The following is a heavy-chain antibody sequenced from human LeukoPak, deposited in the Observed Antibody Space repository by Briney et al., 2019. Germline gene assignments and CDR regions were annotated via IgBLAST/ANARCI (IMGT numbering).Heavy chain of an antibody. CDR1: GYTFTSYG. CDR3: ARDGYGSGSYLWWFDP. J-gene: IGHJ5*02. V-gene: IGHV1-18*04. CDR2: ISAYNGNT. D-gene: IGHD3-10*01. Sequence: ASEKVSCMASGYTFTSYGISWVRQAPGHALEWMGWISAYNGNTNYAQKLQGRVTMTTDTSTSTAYMELRSLRSDDTAVYYCARDGYGSGSYLWWFDPWGQGTLVTVSS.